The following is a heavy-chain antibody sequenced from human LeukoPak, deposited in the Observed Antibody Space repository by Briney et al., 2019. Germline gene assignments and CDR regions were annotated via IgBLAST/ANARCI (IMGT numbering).Heavy chain of an antibody. Sequence: GGSLRLSCAASGFTVSSNYMSWVRQAPGKGLEWVSVIYSGGSTYYADSAKGRFTISRHNSKNTLYLQMNRLRAEDTAVYYCARVSGSSWHHFDYWGQGTLVTVSS. D-gene: IGHD6-13*01. CDR2: IYSGGST. CDR1: GFTVSSNY. V-gene: IGHV3-53*04. J-gene: IGHJ4*02. CDR3: ARVSGSSWHHFDY.